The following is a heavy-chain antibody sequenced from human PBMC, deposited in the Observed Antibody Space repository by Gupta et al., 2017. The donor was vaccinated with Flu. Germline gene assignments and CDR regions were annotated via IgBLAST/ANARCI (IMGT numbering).Heavy chain of an antibody. D-gene: IGHD3-22*01. Sequence: EVQLVESGGGLVQPGGSLKLSCAASGFTFSGSAMHWVRQASGKGREWVGRIRSKANSYATAYAASVKGRFTIARDDSKNTAYLQMNSLKTEDTAVYYCKAGEHYDSSGDADRDYYYGMDVGGQGTTVTVSS. V-gene: IGHV3-73*01. J-gene: IGHJ6*02. CDR2: IRSKANSYAT. CDR1: GFTFSGSA. CDR3: KAGEHYDSSGDADRDYYYGMDV.